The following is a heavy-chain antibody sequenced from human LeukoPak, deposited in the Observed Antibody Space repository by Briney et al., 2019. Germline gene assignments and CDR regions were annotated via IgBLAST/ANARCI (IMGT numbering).Heavy chain of an antibody. CDR2: IKQDGSDK. V-gene: IGHV3-7*01. CDR1: GFTFSSYW. D-gene: IGHD2-21*02. J-gene: IGHJ4*02. Sequence: GGSVRLSCAASGFTFSSYWMSWVRQAPGKGLERVANIKQDGSDKYYVDSVKGRFTISRDNAKNSLYLQMNSLRGEDTAVYYCARDSSRVTTYYFDYWGQGTLVTVSS. CDR3: ARDSSRVTTYYFDY.